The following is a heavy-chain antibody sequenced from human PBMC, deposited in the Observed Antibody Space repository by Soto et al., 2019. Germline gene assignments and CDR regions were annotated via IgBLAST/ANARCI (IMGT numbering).Heavy chain of an antibody. D-gene: IGHD3-10*01. J-gene: IGHJ6*02. CDR1: GGSISSVGYY. CDR3: ARELRFGEDYYGMDV. Sequence: QVQLQESGPGLLKPSQTLSLSYTVSGGSISSVGYYWSWIRQHPGKGLEWIGYIYYSGSTYYNPSLKSRVTISVDTSKNQFSLKLSSLTAADTAVYYCARELRFGEDYYGMDVWGQGTTVTVSS. CDR2: IYYSGST. V-gene: IGHV4-31*03.